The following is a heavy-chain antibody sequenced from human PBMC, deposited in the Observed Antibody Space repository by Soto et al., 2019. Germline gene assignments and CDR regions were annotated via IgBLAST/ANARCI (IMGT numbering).Heavy chain of an antibody. V-gene: IGHV1-18*01. J-gene: IGHJ3*02. Sequence: QVQLVQSGAEVKKPGASVKVSCKASGYTFTSYGISWVRQAPGQGLEWMGWISAYNGNTNYAQKLQGRVTMTTDTSTSTAYMELRSLRSDDTAVYYCARDPELRYFAWLPRDAFDIWGQGTMVTVSS. D-gene: IGHD3-9*01. CDR1: GYTFTSYG. CDR2: ISAYNGNT. CDR3: ARDPELRYFAWLPRDAFDI.